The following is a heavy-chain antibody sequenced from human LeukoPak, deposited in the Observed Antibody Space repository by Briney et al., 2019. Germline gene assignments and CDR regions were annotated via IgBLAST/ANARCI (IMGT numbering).Heavy chain of an antibody. V-gene: IGHV4-38-2*02. J-gene: IGHJ4*02. CDR2: INHSGST. CDR3: ASTDWGQQLGPPDN. Sequence: SETLSLTCTVSGYFISRGYYWGWIRQPPGKGLEWIGAINHSGSTYYNPSLKSRVTISVDTSKNQFSLKLTSVTAADTAVYHCASTDWGQQLGPPDNWGQGTLVTVSS. D-gene: IGHD6-13*01. CDR1: GYFISRGYY.